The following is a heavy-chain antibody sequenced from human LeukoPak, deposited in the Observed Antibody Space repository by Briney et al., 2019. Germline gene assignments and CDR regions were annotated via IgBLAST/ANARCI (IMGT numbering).Heavy chain of an antibody. CDR2: IYYSGST. CDR1: GGSISSSSYY. J-gene: IGHJ5*02. Sequence: PSETLSLTCTVSGGSISSSSYYWGWIRQPPGKGLEWIGSIYYSGSTYYNPFLKSRVTISVDTSKNQFSLKLSSVTAADTAVYYCARRIHSIPAGVEFDPWGQGTLVTVSS. D-gene: IGHD3-10*01. CDR3: ARRIHSIPAGVEFDP. V-gene: IGHV4-39*01.